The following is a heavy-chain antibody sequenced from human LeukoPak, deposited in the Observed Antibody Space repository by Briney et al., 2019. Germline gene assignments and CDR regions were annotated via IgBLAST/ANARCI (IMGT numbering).Heavy chain of an antibody. J-gene: IGHJ4*02. V-gene: IGHV3-33*06. CDR2: IWYDGSNK. D-gene: IGHD2/OR15-2a*01. CDR3: AKDKSTLGFDY. Sequence: PGGSLRLSCAASGFTFSSYGMHWVRQAPGKGLEWVAVIWYDGSNKYYADSVKGRFTISRDNSKNTLYLQMNSLRTEDTAVYYCAKDKSTLGFDYWGQGTLVTVSS. CDR1: GFTFSSYG.